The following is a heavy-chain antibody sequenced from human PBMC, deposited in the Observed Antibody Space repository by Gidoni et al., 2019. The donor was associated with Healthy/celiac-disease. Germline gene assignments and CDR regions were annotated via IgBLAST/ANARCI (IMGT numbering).Heavy chain of an antibody. V-gene: IGHV3-30-3*01. CDR3: ARDQKYQLLWDAFDI. D-gene: IGHD2-2*01. CDR1: GFTFSSYA. J-gene: IGHJ3*02. Sequence: QVQLVESGGGVVQPGRSLRLSCAASGFTFSSYAMHWVRQAPGKGLEWVAVISYDGSNKYYADSVKGRFTISRDNSKNTLYLQMNSLRAEDTAVYYCARDQKYQLLWDAFDIWGQGTMVTVSS. CDR2: ISYDGSNK.